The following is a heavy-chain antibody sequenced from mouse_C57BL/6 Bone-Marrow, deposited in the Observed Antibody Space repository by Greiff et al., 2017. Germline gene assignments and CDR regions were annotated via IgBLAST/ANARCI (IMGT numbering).Heavy chain of an antibody. V-gene: IGHV14-4*01. Sequence: VQLQQSGAELVRPGASVKLSCTASGFNIKDDYMHWVKQRPEQGLEWIGWIDPENGDTEYSSKFQGKATITADTSSNTAYLQLSSLTSEDTAVYYCTTRYGGSYYLYYWGQGTTRTVTA. CDR2: IDPENGDT. D-gene: IGHD1-1*01. CDR3: TTRYGGSYYLYY. CDR1: GFNIKDDY. J-gene: IGHJ2*01.